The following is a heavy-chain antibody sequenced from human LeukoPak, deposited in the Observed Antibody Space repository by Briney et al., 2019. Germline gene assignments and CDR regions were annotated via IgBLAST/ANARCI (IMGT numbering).Heavy chain of an antibody. CDR3: AKEDREGYYDSSGYYYY. D-gene: IGHD3-22*01. V-gene: IGHV3-23*01. Sequence: GGSLRLYCAASGFTFSSYAMSWGRQAPGKGLEWVSAISGSGGSTYYADSVKGRFTISRDNSKNTLYLQMNSLRAEDTAVYYCAKEDREGYYDSSGYYYYWGQGTLVTVSS. CDR2: ISGSGGST. CDR1: GFTFSSYA. J-gene: IGHJ4*02.